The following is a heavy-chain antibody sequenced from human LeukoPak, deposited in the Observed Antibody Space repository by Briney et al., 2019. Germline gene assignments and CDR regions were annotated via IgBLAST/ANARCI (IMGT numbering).Heavy chain of an antibody. Sequence: PSGTLSLTCAISGGSISSRNWWTWVRQPPGKGLEWVGEIYLRGNTNYNPSLESRVTISVDESKTQLSLRLESVTAADTAVYYCASTVVPTAIRGHRIDYWGQGTLVTVSS. D-gene: IGHD2-2*02. J-gene: IGHJ4*02. CDR3: ASTVVPTAIRGHRIDY. CDR2: IYLRGNT. CDR1: GGSISSRNW. V-gene: IGHV4-4*02.